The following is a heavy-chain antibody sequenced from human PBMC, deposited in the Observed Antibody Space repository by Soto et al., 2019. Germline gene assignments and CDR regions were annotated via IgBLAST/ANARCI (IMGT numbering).Heavy chain of an antibody. CDR3: ARAQYTGSYFDACDV. CDR2: IWYDGSNK. Sequence: PGGSLRLSCAASGFSFSSYGMHWVRQAPSKGLDWVAVIWYDGSNKYYAESVKGRFTISRDNSKNTLYVQMNSLTVEDTAVYYCARAQYTGSYFDACDVWGQGTMVTVSS. J-gene: IGHJ3*01. V-gene: IGHV3-33*03. CDR1: GFSFSSYG. D-gene: IGHD1-26*01.